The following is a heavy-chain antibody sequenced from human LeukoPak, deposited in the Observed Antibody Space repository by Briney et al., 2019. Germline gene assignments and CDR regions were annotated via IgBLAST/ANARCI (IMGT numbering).Heavy chain of an antibody. V-gene: IGHV1-18*04. CDR3: ARGGGYNDY. D-gene: IGHD5-24*01. J-gene: IGHJ4*02. CDR1: GYTFNSSY. CDR2: ISAYNGNT. Sequence: ASVKVSCKASGYTFNSSYMHWVRQAPGQGLEWMGWISAYNGNTNYAQKLQGRVTMTTDTSASTAYMELRSLTSDDTAVYYCARGGGYNDYWGQGTLVTVSS.